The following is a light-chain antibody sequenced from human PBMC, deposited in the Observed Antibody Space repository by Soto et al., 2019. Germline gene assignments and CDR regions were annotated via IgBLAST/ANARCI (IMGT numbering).Light chain of an antibody. V-gene: IGKV3-20*01. J-gene: IGKJ1*01. Sequence: EIVLTQSPGTLSLSPGERATLSCRASQSVSSTYLAWYQQKPGQAPRLLLYGASSTATGIPDRFSGSGFGTDFTLTISRVEPEDSAVYYCQQYGGSPWTFGQGTKVEIK. CDR3: QQYGGSPWT. CDR2: GAS. CDR1: QSVSSTY.